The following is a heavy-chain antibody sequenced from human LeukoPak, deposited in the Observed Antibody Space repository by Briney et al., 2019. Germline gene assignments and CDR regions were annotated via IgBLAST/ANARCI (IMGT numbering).Heavy chain of an antibody. CDR2: IRSTSSTM. Sequence: GGSLRLSCAPSGFTFSDYAMNWVRQAPGKGLEWVSYIRSTSSTMYYADSVKGRFTISRDNGKNSLYLQMNSLRDEDTAVYYCARSVDIWGQGTMVTVSS. CDR3: ARSVDI. J-gene: IGHJ3*02. V-gene: IGHV3-48*02. CDR1: GFTFSDYA.